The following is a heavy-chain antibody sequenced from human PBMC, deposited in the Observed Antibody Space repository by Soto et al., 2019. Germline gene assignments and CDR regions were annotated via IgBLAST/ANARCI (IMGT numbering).Heavy chain of an antibody. J-gene: IGHJ4*02. CDR3: AKDLFRAERLYYYDSSGYYYGPTFDY. CDR1: GFTFSSYC. Sequence: GGSLRLSCAASGFTFSSYCMHWVRQAPGKGLEWVAVISYDGSNKYYADSVKGRFTISRDNSKNTLYLQMNSLRAEDTAVYYCAKDLFRAERLYYYDSSGYYYGPTFDYWRQGTLVTVSS. CDR2: ISYDGSNK. V-gene: IGHV3-30*18. D-gene: IGHD3-22*01.